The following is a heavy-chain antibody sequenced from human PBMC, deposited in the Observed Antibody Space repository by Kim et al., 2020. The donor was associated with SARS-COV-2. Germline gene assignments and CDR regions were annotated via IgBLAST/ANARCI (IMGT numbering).Heavy chain of an antibody. CDR3: TRVNPTAGGWYDAFDI. J-gene: IGHJ3*02. CDR2: IRSKANNYAT. D-gene: IGHD6-19*01. Sequence: GGSLRLSCAASGFTFSGSTMHWVRQAPGKGLEWVGRIRSKANNYATAYAASVKNRFTISRDDSKSTAYLQMNSLKTEDTAVYYCTRVNPTAGGWYDAFDIWGQGTKVTVSS. V-gene: IGHV3-73*01. CDR1: GFTFSGST.